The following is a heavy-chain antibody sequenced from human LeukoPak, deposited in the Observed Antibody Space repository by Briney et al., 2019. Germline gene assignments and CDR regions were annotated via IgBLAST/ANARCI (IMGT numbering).Heavy chain of an antibody. V-gene: IGHV3-7*01. Sequence: GGSLRLSCAASGFTFSSYWMNWARQAPGKGLEWVASINHNGNVNYYVDSVKGRFTISRDNAKNSLYLQMNSLRAEDTAVYYCARVSPYTTTWYGAFDIWGQGTMVTVSS. CDR1: GFTFSSYW. CDR3: ARVSPYTTTWYGAFDI. J-gene: IGHJ3*02. D-gene: IGHD6-13*01. CDR2: INHNGNVN.